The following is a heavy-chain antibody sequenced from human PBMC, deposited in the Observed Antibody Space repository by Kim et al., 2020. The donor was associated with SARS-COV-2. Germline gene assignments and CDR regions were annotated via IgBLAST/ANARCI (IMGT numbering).Heavy chain of an antibody. J-gene: IGHJ5*02. Sequence: ASVQGPVTLSADKSISTAYLQWSSLKASDTAMYYCARRWQYQLGFDPWGQGTLVTVSS. V-gene: IGHV5-10-1*01. CDR3: ARRWQYQLGFDP. D-gene: IGHD2-2*01.